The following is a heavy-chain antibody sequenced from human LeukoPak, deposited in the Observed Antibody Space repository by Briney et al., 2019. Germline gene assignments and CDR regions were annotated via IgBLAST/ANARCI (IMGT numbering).Heavy chain of an antibody. J-gene: IGHJ4*02. D-gene: IGHD3-10*01. Sequence: GGSLRLSCAASGFTFSSYSMNWVRQAPGKGLEWVSAISGSGGSTYYADSVKGRFTISRDNSKNTLYLQMNSLRAEDTAVYYCAGAHQYYGSGSHGVYWGQGTLVTVSS. CDR3: AGAHQYYGSGSHGVY. CDR2: ISGSGGST. CDR1: GFTFSSYS. V-gene: IGHV3-23*01.